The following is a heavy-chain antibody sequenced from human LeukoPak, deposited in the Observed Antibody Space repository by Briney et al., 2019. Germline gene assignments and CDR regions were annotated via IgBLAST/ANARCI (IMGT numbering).Heavy chain of an antibody. V-gene: IGHV3-7*01. Sequence: GGSLRLSCAASGFTVSSNYMSWVRQAPGKGLEWVANIKHDGSEKYYVDSVKGRFTISRDNAKNSLYLQMNSLRVEDSAVYYCARANSLGYWGQGTLVTVSS. CDR1: GFTVSSNY. D-gene: IGHD2/OR15-2a*01. J-gene: IGHJ4*02. CDR3: ARANSLGY. CDR2: IKHDGSEK.